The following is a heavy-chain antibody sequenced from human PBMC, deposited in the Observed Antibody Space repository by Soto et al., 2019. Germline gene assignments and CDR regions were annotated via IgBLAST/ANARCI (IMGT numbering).Heavy chain of an antibody. CDR3: ARDRGSGSKYYYYYGMDV. V-gene: IGHV1-18*01. CDR2: ISAYNGNT. J-gene: IGHJ6*02. Sequence: ASVKVSCKASGYTFTSYVISWVRQAPGQGLEWMGWISAYNGNTNYAQKLQGRVTMTTDTSTSTAYMELRSLRSDDTAVYYCARDRGSGSKYYYYYGMDVWGQGTTVTVSS. CDR1: GYTFTSYV. D-gene: IGHD3-10*01.